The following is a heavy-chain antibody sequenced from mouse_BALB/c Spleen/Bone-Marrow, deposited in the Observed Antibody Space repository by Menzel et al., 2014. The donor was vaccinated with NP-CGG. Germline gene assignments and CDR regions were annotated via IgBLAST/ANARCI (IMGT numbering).Heavy chain of an antibody. D-gene: IGHD4-1*01. V-gene: IGHV5-17*02. Sequence: KLMESGGGLVQPGGSRKLSCAASGFTFSSFGMHWVRQAPEKGLEWIAYISSDSGAIFYADTVKGRFTISRDNPKNTLFLHMTSLRSEDTAIYFCTRGGNWEDFDYWGQGTTLTVSS. CDR2: ISSDSGAI. CDR3: TRGGNWEDFDY. CDR1: GFTFSSFG. J-gene: IGHJ2*01.